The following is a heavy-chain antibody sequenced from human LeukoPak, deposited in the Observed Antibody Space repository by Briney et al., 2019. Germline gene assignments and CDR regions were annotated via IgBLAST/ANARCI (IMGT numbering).Heavy chain of an antibody. J-gene: IGHJ4*02. Sequence: GASVKVSCKASGYTFTSYDINWVRQATGQGLEWMGWMNPNGGNTGYAQKFQGRVTMTRNTSISTAYMELSSLRSEDTAVYYCARYDCSGGSCYLAYWGQGTLVTVSS. CDR3: ARYDCSGGSCYLAY. D-gene: IGHD2-15*01. V-gene: IGHV1-8*01. CDR2: MNPNGGNT. CDR1: GYTFTSYD.